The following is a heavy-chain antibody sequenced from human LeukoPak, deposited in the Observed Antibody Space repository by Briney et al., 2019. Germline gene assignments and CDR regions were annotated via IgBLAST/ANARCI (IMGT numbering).Heavy chain of an antibody. CDR1: GFMFSNYA. V-gene: IGHV3-23*01. J-gene: IGHJ4*02. D-gene: IGHD5/OR15-5a*01. CDR3: AKVGTQIVSKGYFDY. CDR2: ITASGGDT. Sequence: GGSLRLSCAASGFMFSNYAMSWVRQAPGKGLERVSGITASGGDTFSADSVKGRFTISRDNSEDTLFLQMNSLRAEDTAVYYCAKVGTQIVSKGYFDYWGQGTLVTVSS.